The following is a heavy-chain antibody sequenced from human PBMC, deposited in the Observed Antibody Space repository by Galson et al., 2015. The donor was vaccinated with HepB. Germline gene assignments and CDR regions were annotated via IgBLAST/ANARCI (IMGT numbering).Heavy chain of an antibody. CDR2: ISGSGDNT. V-gene: IGHV3-23*01. CDR3: KGTRVGATDNWFDP. Sequence: SLRLSCAASGFTFSTYAMSWVRQAPGKGLDWVSTISGSGDNTYYADSVKGRFTISRDDSKNTLYLQMNSLKTEDTAVYYCKGTRVGATDNWFDPWGQGTLVTVSS. D-gene: IGHD1-26*01. J-gene: IGHJ5*02. CDR1: GFTFSTYA.